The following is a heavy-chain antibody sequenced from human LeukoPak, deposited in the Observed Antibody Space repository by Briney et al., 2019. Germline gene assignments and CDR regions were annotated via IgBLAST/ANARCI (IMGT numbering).Heavy chain of an antibody. CDR1: GFTFSGYW. V-gene: IGHV3-7*01. J-gene: IGHJ4*02. CDR3: AREVYYYGSGSYAPDY. CDR2: IKPDGSNK. D-gene: IGHD3-10*01. Sequence: GGSLRLSCAASGFTFSGYWMSWVRQAPGKGLEWVANIKPDGSNKYYADSVKGRFTISRDNSKNTLYLQMNSLRAEDTAVYYCAREVYYYGSGSYAPDYWGQGTLVTVSS.